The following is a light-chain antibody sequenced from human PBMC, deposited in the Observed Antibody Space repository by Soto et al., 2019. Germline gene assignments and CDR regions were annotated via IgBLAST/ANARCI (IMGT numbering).Light chain of an antibody. CDR3: AAWDDSLNGPV. CDR1: SSNIGSNP. J-gene: IGLJ2*01. Sequence: QSVLTQPPSASGTPGQRVTISCSGSSSNIGSNPVNWYQQLPGTAPKLRIYTNNQRPSGVPDRFSGSKSGTSASLAISGLQSDDEADYYCAAWDDSLNGPVFGGGTKLTVL. CDR2: TNN. V-gene: IGLV1-44*01.